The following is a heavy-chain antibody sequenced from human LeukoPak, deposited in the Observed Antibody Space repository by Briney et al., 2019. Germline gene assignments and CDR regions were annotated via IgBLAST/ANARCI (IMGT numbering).Heavy chain of an antibody. D-gene: IGHD3-10*01. V-gene: IGHV1-2*02. CDR1: GGTVSSYA. Sequence: ASVKLSCNASGGTVSSYAISWVRQAPGQGLEWMGWINPNSGGTNYEEKCQGRVTMTRDTFISTAYMALSRLRSDDTAVYYCARCLYGSGSYYLDWFDPWGQGTLVTVSS. CDR3: ARCLYGSGSYYLDWFDP. J-gene: IGHJ5*02. CDR2: INPNSGGT.